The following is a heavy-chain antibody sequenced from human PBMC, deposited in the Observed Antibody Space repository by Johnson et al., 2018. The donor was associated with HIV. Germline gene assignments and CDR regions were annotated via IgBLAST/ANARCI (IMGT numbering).Heavy chain of an antibody. D-gene: IGHD3-16*01. CDR2: INSDGSST. Sequence: VQLVESGGGVVQPGRSLRLSCAASGFTFSSYAMHWVRQAPGKGLVWVSHINSDGSSTSYADSVKGRFTISRDNAKNTLYLQMNSLRAEDTAVYYCARGGKRVMAAFDIWGQGTMVTVSS. CDR1: GFTFSSYA. J-gene: IGHJ3*02. CDR3: ARGGKRVMAAFDI. V-gene: IGHV3-74*02.